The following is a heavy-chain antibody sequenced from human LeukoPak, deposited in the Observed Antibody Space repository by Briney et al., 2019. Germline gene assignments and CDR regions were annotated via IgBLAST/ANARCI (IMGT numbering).Heavy chain of an antibody. D-gene: IGHD6-13*01. Sequence: GESLKISCKGSGYSLTSYWIGWVRQMPGKGLEWMGIIYPGDSNIRYSPSFQGQVTISADRSISTAYLQWSSLKASDTAMYYCARLAISSIWSVYFDYWGQGTLVTVSS. V-gene: IGHV5-51*01. CDR3: ARLAISSIWSVYFDY. CDR2: IYPGDSNI. CDR1: GYSLTSYW. J-gene: IGHJ4*02.